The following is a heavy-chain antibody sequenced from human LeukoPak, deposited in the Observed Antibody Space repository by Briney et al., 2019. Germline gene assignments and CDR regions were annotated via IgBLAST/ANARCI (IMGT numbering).Heavy chain of an antibody. D-gene: IGHD3-10*01. CDR3: ARDYYGSGSHMARYYYFDY. V-gene: IGHV3-74*01. CDR1: GFTFSSYW. J-gene: IGHJ4*02. CDR2: INSDGSST. Sequence: GGSLRLSCAASGFTFSSYWMHWVRQAPGKGLVWVSRINSDGSSTSYADSVKGRFTISRDNAKNTLYLQMNSLRAEDTAVYYCARDYYGSGSHMARYYYFDYWGQGTLVTVSS.